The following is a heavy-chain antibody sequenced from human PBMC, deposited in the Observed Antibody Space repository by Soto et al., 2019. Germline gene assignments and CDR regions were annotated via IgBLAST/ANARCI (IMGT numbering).Heavy chain of an antibody. CDR3: ARDVSGKLGHDS. J-gene: IGHJ4*02. D-gene: IGHD3-10*01. V-gene: IGHV3-7*01. CDR2: TKQDGSDK. CDR1: GFTFSSFW. Sequence: GGSLRLSCAASGFTFSSFWMSWVRRAPGKGLEWVANTKQDGSDKNYVGSVKGRFTISRDNAKNSLYLQMNSLRVEDTAVYYCARDVSGKLGHDSWGQGTLVTVSS.